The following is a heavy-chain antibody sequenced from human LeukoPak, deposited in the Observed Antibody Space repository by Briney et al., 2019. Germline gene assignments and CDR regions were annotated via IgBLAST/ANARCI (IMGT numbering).Heavy chain of an antibody. J-gene: IGHJ6*02. CDR2: ISYDGSNK. V-gene: IGHV3-30-3*01. Sequence: GGSLRLSCAASGFTFSSCAMHWVRQAPGKGLEWVAVISYDGSNKYYADSVKGRFTISRDNSKNTLYLQMNSLRAEDTAVYYCARDRSYYDFWSGYYYYYGMDVWGQGTTVTVSS. D-gene: IGHD3-3*01. CDR1: GFTFSSCA. CDR3: ARDRSYYDFWSGYYYYYGMDV.